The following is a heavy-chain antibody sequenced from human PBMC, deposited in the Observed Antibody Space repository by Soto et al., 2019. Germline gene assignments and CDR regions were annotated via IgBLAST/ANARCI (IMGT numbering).Heavy chain of an antibody. J-gene: IGHJ3*01. CDR3: ASRVVTATVPFSGDAFDV. Sequence: QAQLVQSGAEVKKPGASVKVSCEASGYIFSDYYIHWVRQAPGQGLDWMGWINPKSGHTYYAEKFQGRVTVTGDTSISTAYMELSRLTFDDTAVYFCASRVVTATVPFSGDAFDVWGQGTWVTVSS. D-gene: IGHD2-21*02. CDR2: INPKSGHT. V-gene: IGHV1-2*02. CDR1: GYIFSDYY.